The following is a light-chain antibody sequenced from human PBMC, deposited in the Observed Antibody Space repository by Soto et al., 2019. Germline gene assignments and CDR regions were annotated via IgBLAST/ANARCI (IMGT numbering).Light chain of an antibody. CDR2: DAS. Sequence: IVMTQSPATLSVSPGERATLSCRASQSVSNSYLAWYQQKPGQAPRLLIYDASKWAPGIPARFTGSGSGTDFTVTISSLEPEDFAVYYCQQRSNWPPGTFGLGTKVDIK. CDR1: QSVSNSY. J-gene: IGKJ1*01. CDR3: QQRSNWPPGT. V-gene: IGKV3-11*01.